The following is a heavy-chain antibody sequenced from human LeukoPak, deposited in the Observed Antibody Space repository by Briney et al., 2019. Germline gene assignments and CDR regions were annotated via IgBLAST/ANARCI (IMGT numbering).Heavy chain of an antibody. D-gene: IGHD3-22*01. Sequence: SETLSLTCTVAGASISSSSYYWGWIRQPPGKGLEWIGSLYYGGGTNYNPSLKSRVTISVDTSKNQFSLKLSSVTAADTAVYYCARQGTSAYYPVFYWSQGTLVTVSS. J-gene: IGHJ4*02. CDR2: LYYGGGT. CDR1: GASISSSSYY. CDR3: ARQGTSAYYPVFY. V-gene: IGHV4-39*01.